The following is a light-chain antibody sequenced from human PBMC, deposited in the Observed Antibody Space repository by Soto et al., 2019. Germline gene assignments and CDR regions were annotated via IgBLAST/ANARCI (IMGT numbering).Light chain of an antibody. CDR1: SSDVGSYNY. V-gene: IGLV2-14*01. CDR3: TSYTSRSYIRV. J-gene: IGLJ3*02. Sequence: QSALTQPASVSGSPGQSITISCTGTSSDVGSYNYVSWYQQHPGRAPKLMIYEVSNRPSGVSNRFSGSKSGNTASLTISGLQAEDEADYYCTSYTSRSYIRVFGGGTKLTVL. CDR2: EVS.